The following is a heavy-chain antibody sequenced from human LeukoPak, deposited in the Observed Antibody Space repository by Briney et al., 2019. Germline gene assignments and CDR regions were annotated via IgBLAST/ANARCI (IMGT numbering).Heavy chain of an antibody. D-gene: IGHD3-16*02. V-gene: IGHV3-23*01. CDR3: ARHDSFIPY. CDR1: GFTFSDYA. Sequence: GGSLRLSCVPSGFTFSDYAMSWVRQAPGEGLEWVSGISDSGGSTYYADSVKGRCTISRDNSKNTVSLQMNNLRAEDTAVYFCARHDSFIPYWGQGTLVTVTS. J-gene: IGHJ4*02. CDR2: ISDSGGST.